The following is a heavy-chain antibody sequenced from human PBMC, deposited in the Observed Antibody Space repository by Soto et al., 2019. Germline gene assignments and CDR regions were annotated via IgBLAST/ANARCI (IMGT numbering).Heavy chain of an antibody. CDR3: ARSPRSSPYFDY. CDR2: IYPCDHET. Sequence: PXESLKISFRCSGYTFSNFWIAWVRHLPGKGLEWMGIIYPCDHETRYSPSFHGKVTISADKSINTAYLQWSSLEASDSAFYYCARSPRSSPYFDYWGQGALVTVSS. CDR1: GYTFSNFW. V-gene: IGHV5-51*01. J-gene: IGHJ4*02. D-gene: IGHD6-13*01.